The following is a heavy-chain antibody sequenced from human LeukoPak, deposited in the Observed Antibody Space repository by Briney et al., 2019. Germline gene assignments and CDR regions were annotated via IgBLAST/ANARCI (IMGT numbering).Heavy chain of an antibody. J-gene: IGHJ4*02. V-gene: IGHV4-34*01. CDR3: ARVDIVATPLDY. CDR1: GGSFSGYY. CDR2: INHSGST. Sequence: PSETLSLTCAVYGGSFSGYYWSWIRQPPGKGLEWIGEINHSGSTNYNPSLKSRVTISVDTSKNQFSLKLSSVTAADTAAYYCARVDIVATPLDYWGQGTLVTVSS. D-gene: IGHD5-12*01.